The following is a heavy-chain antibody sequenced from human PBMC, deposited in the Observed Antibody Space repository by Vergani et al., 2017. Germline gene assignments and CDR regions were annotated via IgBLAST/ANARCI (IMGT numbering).Heavy chain of an antibody. J-gene: IGHJ6*02. CDR2: ISGSGGST. Sequence: EVQLVESGGGLVQPGGSLRLSCSAPGFTFSSYALSWVRQAPGKGLEWVSAISGSGGSTYYADSVKGRFPISRDNSNNALYLQMNSLRAEDTALYYGAKDQLSALFRYYYGMDVWGQGTTVTVSS. CDR1: GFTFSSYA. V-gene: IGHV3-23*04. CDR3: AKDQLSALFRYYYGMDV.